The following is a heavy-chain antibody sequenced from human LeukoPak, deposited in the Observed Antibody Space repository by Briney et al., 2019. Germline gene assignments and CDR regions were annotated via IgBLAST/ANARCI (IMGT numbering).Heavy chain of an antibody. D-gene: IGHD3-3*01. V-gene: IGHV3-30*02. CDR2: IRYDGSNK. CDR3: AKDFWSGYNYFDY. CDR1: GFTFSSYG. J-gene: IGHJ4*02. Sequence: GGSLRLSCAASGFTFSSYGMHWVRQAPGKGLEWVAFIRYDGSNKYYADSVKGRFTISRDNSKNTLYLQMNSLRAEDTAVYYCAKDFWSGYNYFDYGAREPWSPSPQ.